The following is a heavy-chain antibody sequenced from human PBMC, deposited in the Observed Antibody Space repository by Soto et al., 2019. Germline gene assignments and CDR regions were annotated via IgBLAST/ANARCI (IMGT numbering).Heavy chain of an antibody. V-gene: IGHV3-23*01. CDR3: AKDDVPRYYYYYGMDV. Sequence: GGSLRLSCAASGFTFSSHAMSWVRQAPGKGLEWVSAISGSGGSTYYADSVKGRFTISRDNSKNTLYLQMNSLRAEDTAVYYCAKDDVPRYYYYYGMDVWGQGTTVTVSS. D-gene: IGHD6-6*01. CDR2: ISGSGGST. J-gene: IGHJ6*02. CDR1: GFTFSSHA.